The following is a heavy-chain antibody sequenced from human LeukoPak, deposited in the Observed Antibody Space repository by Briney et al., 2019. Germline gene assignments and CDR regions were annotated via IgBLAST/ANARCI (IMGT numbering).Heavy chain of an antibody. CDR3: ARDRGSGWYYYYGMDV. CDR2: INWNGGST. Sequence: GGSLRLSCAASGFTFDDYGMSLVRQAPGKGLEWVSGINWNGGSTGYADSVKGRFTISRDNAKNSLYPQMNSLRAEDTALYHCARDRGSGWYYYYGMDVWGQGTTVTVSS. J-gene: IGHJ6*02. V-gene: IGHV3-20*01. D-gene: IGHD6-19*01. CDR1: GFTFDDYG.